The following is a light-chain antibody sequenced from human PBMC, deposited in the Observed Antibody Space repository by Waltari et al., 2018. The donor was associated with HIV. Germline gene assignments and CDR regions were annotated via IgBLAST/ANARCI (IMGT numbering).Light chain of an antibody. J-gene: IGLJ3*02. Sequence: QSALTQPRSVSGSPGQSVTISCTATNSDVGCSHYVSWYQHHPGKAPKLMIYGVTKRPSGVPDRFSGSKSVNTASLTISGLQDDDEADYYCCSYAGTYTWVFGGGTKLTVL. V-gene: IGLV2-11*01. CDR2: GVT. CDR3: CSYAGTYTWV. CDR1: NSDVGCSHY.